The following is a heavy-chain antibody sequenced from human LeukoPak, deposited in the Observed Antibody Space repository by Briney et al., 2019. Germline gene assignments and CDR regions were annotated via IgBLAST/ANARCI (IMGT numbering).Heavy chain of an antibody. V-gene: IGHV4-34*01. J-gene: IGHJ4*02. CDR2: INHSGST. CDR1: GGSFSGYY. D-gene: IGHD5-18*01. Sequence: ASVTLSLTCAVYGGSFSGYYWSWIRQPPGKGLEWIGEINHSGSTNYNPSHKSQVTISVDTYKNQFSLKLGSVTAADTAVYYCARGRGYSFSSQYFDYWGQGTLVTVSS. CDR3: ARGRGYSFSSQYFDY.